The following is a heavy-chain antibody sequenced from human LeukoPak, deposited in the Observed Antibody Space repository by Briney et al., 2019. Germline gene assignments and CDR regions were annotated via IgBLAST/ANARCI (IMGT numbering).Heavy chain of an antibody. Sequence: GGSLRLSCTASGFTFGDYAMSWFRQAPGKGLKWVGFIRSKAYGGTTEYAASVKGRSTISRDDSKSIAYLQMNSLKTEDTAVYYCTRDMWELPNFDYWGRGPLVTVSS. CDR3: TRDMWELPNFDY. V-gene: IGHV3-49*03. CDR1: GFTFGDYA. CDR2: IRSKAYGGTT. J-gene: IGHJ4*02. D-gene: IGHD1-26*01.